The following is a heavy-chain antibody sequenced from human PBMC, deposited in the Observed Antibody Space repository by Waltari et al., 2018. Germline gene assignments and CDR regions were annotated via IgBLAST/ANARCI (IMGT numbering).Heavy chain of an antibody. CDR3: ARDGNYLNS. Sequence: EVQLVESGGGLVQPGGSMRLSCESSGFTFSDYWMSWVRQAPGKGLEWVANIKEDASVEYYVDSVKGRFTISRDNAENSLSLQMNNLRAEDTALYYCARDGNYLNSWGQGTLVTVSS. CDR2: IKEDASVE. CDR1: GFTFSDYW. D-gene: IGHD1-7*01. V-gene: IGHV3-7*03. J-gene: IGHJ4*02.